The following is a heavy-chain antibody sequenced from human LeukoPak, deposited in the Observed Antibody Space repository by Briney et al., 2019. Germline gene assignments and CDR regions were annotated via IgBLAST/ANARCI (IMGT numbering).Heavy chain of an antibody. CDR3: ARDTFGDYNYKDWFDP. CDR2: IYYSGST. CDR1: GGSISSSSYY. D-gene: IGHD4-17*01. Sequence: SETLSLTCTVSGGSISSSSYYWGWIRQPPGKGLEWIGSIYYSGSTYYNPSLKSRVTISVDTSKNQFSLKLSSVTAADTAVYYCARDTFGDYNYKDWFDPWGQGTLVTVSS. J-gene: IGHJ5*02. V-gene: IGHV4-39*07.